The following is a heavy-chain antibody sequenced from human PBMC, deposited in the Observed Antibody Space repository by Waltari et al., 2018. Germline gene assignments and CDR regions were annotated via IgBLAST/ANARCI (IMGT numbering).Heavy chain of an antibody. Sequence: QVQLQQWGAGLLKPSETLSLTCAVYGGSFSGYYWSWSLQPPGKGLEWIGEINQTGSTNSTPTLKRRVPIALEPSKVQVALKLSSLTAADAAGYYCARVSSSGCAMDALGSCGQGTMVTVSS. D-gene: IGHD6-19*01. V-gene: IGHV4-34*01. CDR3: ARVSSSGCAMDALGS. J-gene: IGHJ3*02. CDR2: INQTGST. CDR1: GGSFSGYY.